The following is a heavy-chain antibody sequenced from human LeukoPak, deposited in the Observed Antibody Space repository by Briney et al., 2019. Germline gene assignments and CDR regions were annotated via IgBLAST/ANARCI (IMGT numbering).Heavy chain of an antibody. CDR3: AKHSWWSGYFYFLPFDY. Sequence: GGSLRLSCATSGFTFSSSGMHWVRQAPGKGPEWVAVISYDGSNKYYADSVKGRFAISRDNSKNTLYLQMNSLRADDTAVYYCAKHSWWSGYFYFLPFDYWGQGTLVTVSS. D-gene: IGHD3-3*01. V-gene: IGHV3-30*18. CDR2: ISYDGSNK. CDR1: GFTFSSSG. J-gene: IGHJ4*02.